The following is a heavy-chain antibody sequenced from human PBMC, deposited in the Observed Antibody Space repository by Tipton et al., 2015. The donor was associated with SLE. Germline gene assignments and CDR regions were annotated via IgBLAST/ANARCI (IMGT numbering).Heavy chain of an antibody. V-gene: IGHV4-34*01. D-gene: IGHD6-13*01. CDR2: ISHSGGD. Sequence: TLSLTCAISGGSFSGYAWSWIRQPPGKRLEWIGEISHSGGDNYNPSLKSRATVSLDRSNNEFSLRLNSVTAADTAVYYCARGYSSSWSDLDYWGQGTLVTVSS. CDR1: GGSFSGYA. J-gene: IGHJ4*02. CDR3: ARGYSSSWSDLDY.